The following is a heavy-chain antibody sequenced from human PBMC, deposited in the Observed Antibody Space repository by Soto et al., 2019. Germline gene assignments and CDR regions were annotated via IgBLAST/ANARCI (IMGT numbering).Heavy chain of an antibody. Sequence: GGSLRLSCAASGFAVDSDYMSWVRQAPGKGLEWVSVIFGGGTTYYADSVKGRFTISRDNSKNTLYLQMNSLRAEDTAVYYCASGVDYGVRRAFDIWREGTMVTVSS. CDR1: GFAVDSDY. CDR2: IFGGGTT. D-gene: IGHD4-17*01. J-gene: IGHJ3*02. V-gene: IGHV3-53*05. CDR3: ASGVDYGVRRAFDI.